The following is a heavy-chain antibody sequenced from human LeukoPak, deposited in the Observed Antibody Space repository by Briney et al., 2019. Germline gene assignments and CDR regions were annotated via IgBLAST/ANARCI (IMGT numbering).Heavy chain of an antibody. CDR2: IYYSGST. Sequence: SETLSLTCTVSGGSISSNYWTWVRQPPGKGLEWIGHIYYSGSTNYNPSLKSRVTISVDTSKNQFSLKLSSVTAADTAVYSCARGGYTYGLWGKGTLVTVSS. V-gene: IGHV4-59*01. J-gene: IGHJ4*02. CDR3: ARGGYTYGL. D-gene: IGHD5-18*01. CDR1: GGSISSNY.